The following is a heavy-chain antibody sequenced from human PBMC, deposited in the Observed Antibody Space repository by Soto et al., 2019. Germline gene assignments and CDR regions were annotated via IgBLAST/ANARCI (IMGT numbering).Heavy chain of an antibody. D-gene: IGHD6-6*01. V-gene: IGHV1-18*01. Sequence: ASVKVSCKASGYTFTSYGISWVRQAPGQGLEWVGWISTYNGDANYAQRFQGRVTMTTDTSTSTTFMELRSLRSDDTAVYYCAREGPRPYYYYGMDVWGQGTTVTVSS. J-gene: IGHJ6*02. CDR1: GYTFTSYG. CDR2: ISTYNGDA. CDR3: AREGPRPYYYYGMDV.